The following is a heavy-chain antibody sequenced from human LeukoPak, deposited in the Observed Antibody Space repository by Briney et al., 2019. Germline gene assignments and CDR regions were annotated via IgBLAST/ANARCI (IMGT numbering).Heavy chain of an antibody. D-gene: IGHD6-19*01. CDR1: GVSISSSSYY. V-gene: IGHV4-39*01. Sequence: SETLSLTCTVSGVSISSSSYYWGWIRQPPGKGLEWIGSIYYSGSTYYNPSLKSRVTISVDTSKNQFSLKLSSVTAADTAVYYCARVDRRAVAGTVCNWFDPWGQGTLVTVSS. CDR2: IYYSGST. CDR3: ARVDRRAVAGTVCNWFDP. J-gene: IGHJ5*02.